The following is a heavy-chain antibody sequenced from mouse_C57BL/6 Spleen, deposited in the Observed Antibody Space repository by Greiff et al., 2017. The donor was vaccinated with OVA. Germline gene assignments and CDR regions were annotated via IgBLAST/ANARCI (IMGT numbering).Heavy chain of an antibody. CDR2: IDPSDSYT. D-gene: IGHD2-10*01. Sequence: QVQLQQPGAELVKPGASVKLSCKASGYTFTSYWMQWVKQRPGQGLEWIGEIDPSDSYTNSNQKFKGKATLTVDTSSSTAYMQLSSLTSEDSAVYYCARKAPYSYYFDYWGQGTTLTVSS. CDR3: ARKAPYSYYFDY. V-gene: IGHV1-50*01. J-gene: IGHJ2*01. CDR1: GYTFTSYW.